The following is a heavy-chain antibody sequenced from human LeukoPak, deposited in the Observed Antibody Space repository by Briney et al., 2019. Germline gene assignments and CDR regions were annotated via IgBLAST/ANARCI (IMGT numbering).Heavy chain of an antibody. CDR2: INHSGST. V-gene: IGHV4-34*01. CDR1: GGSFSGYY. J-gene: IGHJ5*02. D-gene: IGHD3-3*01. CDR3: ARERGYYDFWSGQPNNWFDP. Sequence: TPSETLSLTCAVYGGSFSGYYWSWIRQPPGKGLEWIGEINHSGSTNYNPSLKSRVTISVDTSKNQFSLKLSSVTAADTAVYYCARERGYYDFWSGQPNNWFDPWGQGTLVTVSS.